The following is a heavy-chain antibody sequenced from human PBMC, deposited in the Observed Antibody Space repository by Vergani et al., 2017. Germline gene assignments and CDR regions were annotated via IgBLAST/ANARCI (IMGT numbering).Heavy chain of an antibody. V-gene: IGHV4-59*01. CDR2: IYHSGST. D-gene: IGHD3-10*01. CDR3: GRVADFYGLGSRLLDL. J-gene: IGHJ5*02. Sequence: QGRLQESGPGLVKPWGTLSLTCSASGGPLSGYYWSWIRQPPGKELEWIGYIYHSGSTNYNPSLETRVTISGDTSKNQFSLKLNSVTAADTAVYYCGRVADFYGLGSRLLDLWGQGILVTVSS. CDR1: GGPLSGYY.